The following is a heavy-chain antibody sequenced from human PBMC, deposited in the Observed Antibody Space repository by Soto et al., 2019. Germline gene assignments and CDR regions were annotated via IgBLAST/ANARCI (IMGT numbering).Heavy chain of an antibody. CDR1: GFSASNYE. D-gene: IGHD3-10*01. V-gene: IGHV3-48*03. J-gene: IGHJ3*01. Sequence: EVQVVESGGGLVQPGGSLRLSCTASGFSASNYEMNWIRQAPGKGLEWVAHISTTGTSPYYADSVRGRFTVSRDTANNSIYLQMNSLRAEDTALYYCARDGHRGPSDAFDVWGQGTMVTVSS. CDR3: ARDGHRGPSDAFDV. CDR2: ISTTGTSP.